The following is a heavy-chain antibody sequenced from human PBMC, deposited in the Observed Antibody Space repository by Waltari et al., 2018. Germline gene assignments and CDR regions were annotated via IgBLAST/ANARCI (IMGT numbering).Heavy chain of an antibody. CDR2: INSDGSST. CDR3: ARDWEGDRPNFDY. Sequence: EVQLVESGGGLVQPGGSLRLSCAASGFTFSSYWMHWVRQAPGKGLVWVARINSDGSSTSYADSVKGRFTVSRDNAKNSLYLQMNSLRVEDTAVYYCARDWEGDRPNFDYWGQGTLVTVSS. D-gene: IGHD1-26*01. V-gene: IGHV3-74*01. J-gene: IGHJ4*02. CDR1: GFTFSSYW.